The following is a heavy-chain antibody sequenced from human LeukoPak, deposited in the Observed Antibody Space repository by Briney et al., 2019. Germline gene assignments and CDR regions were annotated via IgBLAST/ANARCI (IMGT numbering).Heavy chain of an antibody. CDR3: ARGLAAYSSPKNLDY. Sequence: PSETLSLTCTVSGGSISSGGYYWSWIRLHPGKGLEWIGYIYYSGSTYYNPSLKSRLTISLDTSKSQFSLKLSSVTAADTAVYYCARGLAAYSSPKNLDYWGQGTLVTVSS. CDR1: GGSISSGGYY. D-gene: IGHD6-13*01. CDR2: IYYSGST. V-gene: IGHV4-31*03. J-gene: IGHJ4*02.